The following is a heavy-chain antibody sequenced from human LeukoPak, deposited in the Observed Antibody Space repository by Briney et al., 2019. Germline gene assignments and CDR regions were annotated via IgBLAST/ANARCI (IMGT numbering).Heavy chain of an antibody. J-gene: IGHJ4*02. Sequence: SVKVSCRASGGTFSSYAISWERQAPGQGLEWMGGIIPIFGTANYAQKFQGRVTITADESTSTAYMELSSLRSEDTAVYYCANAMSGYCSGGSCDPLDYWGQGTLVTVSS. CDR3: ANAMSGYCSGGSCDPLDY. CDR1: GGTFSSYA. CDR2: IIPIFGTA. V-gene: IGHV1-69*13. D-gene: IGHD2-15*01.